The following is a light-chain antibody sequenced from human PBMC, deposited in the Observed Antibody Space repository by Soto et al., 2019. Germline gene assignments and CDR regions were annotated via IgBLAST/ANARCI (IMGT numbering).Light chain of an antibody. CDR2: RAS. CDR1: QSIITNY. CDR3: QQYAYSPHT. V-gene: IGKV3-20*01. Sequence: EILLTQSPSTLSVSLGERATLSCRASQSIITNYLAWYQQKPRQAPRLLISRASTRASGLPDRFSGSGSGTDFTLTISRLEPEDSAVYYCQQYAYSPHTFGGGTKVEIK. J-gene: IGKJ4*02.